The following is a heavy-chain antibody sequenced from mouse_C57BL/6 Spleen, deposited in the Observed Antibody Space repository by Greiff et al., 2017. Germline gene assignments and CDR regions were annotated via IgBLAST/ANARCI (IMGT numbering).Heavy chain of an antibody. CDR3: ARDGYGSSPRFAY. V-gene: IGHV5-4*01. Sequence: EVMLVESGGGLVKPGGSLKLSCAASGFTFSSYAMSWVRQTPEKRLEWVATISDGGSYTYYPDNVKGRFTISRDNAKNHLYLQMSHLKSEDTAMYYCARDGYGSSPRFAYWGQGTLVTVSA. CDR2: ISDGGSYT. J-gene: IGHJ3*01. D-gene: IGHD1-1*01. CDR1: GFTFSSYA.